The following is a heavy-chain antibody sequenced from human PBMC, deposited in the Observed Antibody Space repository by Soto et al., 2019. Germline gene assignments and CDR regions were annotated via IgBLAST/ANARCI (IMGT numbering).Heavy chain of an antibody. V-gene: IGHV4-34*01. Sequence: SETLSLTCVVSGGSLSVYFWGWILQPPGMALEWIGEINHLGSINYNPSLKSRVTMSVDTSKNQFSLTLNSVTAADTATYYCARGGISHWAYFYYMDVWDRGTTVTSP. J-gene: IGHJ6*03. CDR2: INHLGSI. CDR3: ARGGISHWAYFYYMDV. D-gene: IGHD2-21*01. CDR1: GGSLSVYF.